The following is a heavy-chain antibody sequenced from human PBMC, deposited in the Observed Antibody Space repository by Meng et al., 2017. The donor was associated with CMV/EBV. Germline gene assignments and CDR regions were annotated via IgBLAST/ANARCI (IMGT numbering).Heavy chain of an antibody. CDR1: GYTFTSYD. D-gene: IGHD2/OR15-2a*01. CDR2: MNPNSGNT. J-gene: IGHJ6*02. CDR3: ARVSGGAYGMDV. V-gene: IGHV1-8*01. Sequence: ASVKVSCKASGYTFTSYDINWVRQATGQGLEWMGWMNPNSGNTGYAQKFQGRVTMTRNTSISTAYMELSSLRSEDTAVYYCARVSGGAYGMDVWGQGTTVTVLL.